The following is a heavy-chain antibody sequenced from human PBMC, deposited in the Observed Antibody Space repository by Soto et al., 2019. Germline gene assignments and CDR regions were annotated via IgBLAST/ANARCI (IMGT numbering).Heavy chain of an antibody. V-gene: IGHV3-30*18. CDR3: AKDRRIEAAGYNWFDA. Sequence: QVQLVESGGGVVQPGGSLRLSCAASGFTFSSYGMHWVRQAPGKGLEWVAVISYDGSNKYYADSVKGRFTISRDNSKNRLYLQMNRLRAEDTAAYYCAKDRRIEAAGYNWFDAGGQGTLVTVSS. CDR1: GFTFSSYG. CDR2: ISYDGSNK. J-gene: IGHJ5*02. D-gene: IGHD6-13*01.